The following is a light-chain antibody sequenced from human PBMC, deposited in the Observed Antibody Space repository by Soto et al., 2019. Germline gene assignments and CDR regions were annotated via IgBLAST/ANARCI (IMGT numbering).Light chain of an antibody. CDR2: GVT. CDR3: YSYAGRNIWV. J-gene: IGLJ3*02. Sequence: QSALAQPPSASGSPGQSVTISCTGSGTDIAAYNFVSWYQQHPGKAPKLMISGVTKPPSGVPDRFSGSKSGNTASLAVSGLQADDEAVYYCYSYAGRNIWVFGGGTELAV. V-gene: IGLV2-8*01. CDR1: GTDIAAYNF.